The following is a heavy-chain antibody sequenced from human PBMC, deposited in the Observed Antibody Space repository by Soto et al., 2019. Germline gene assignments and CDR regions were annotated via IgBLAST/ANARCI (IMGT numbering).Heavy chain of an antibody. J-gene: IGHJ6*02. CDR2: LYHIGST. V-gene: IGHV4-38-2*01. Sequence: SETLSLTCAVSGYSISSGNYWAWIRQPPGRGLEWIGSLYHIGSTHYNTSLKSLVTISVDTSKNHFSLELSSVTAADTAIYYCRSSTSCYDESCVDVWGQGTMVTVSS. CDR3: RSSTSCYDESCVDV. D-gene: IGHD2-2*01. CDR1: GYSISSGNY.